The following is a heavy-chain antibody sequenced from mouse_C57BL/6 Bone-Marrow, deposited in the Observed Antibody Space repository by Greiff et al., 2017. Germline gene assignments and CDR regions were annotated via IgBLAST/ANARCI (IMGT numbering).Heavy chain of an antibody. V-gene: IGHV1-5*01. CDR1: GYTFTSYW. Sequence: VQLQQSGTVLARPGASVKMSCKTSGYTFTSYWMHWVKQRPGQGLEWIGAIYPGNSDTSYNQKFKGRAKLTAVTSASTAYMELSSLTNEDSAVYYCTKGTTVVAKGFDYWGQGTTLTVSS. CDR2: IYPGNSDT. CDR3: TKGTTVVAKGFDY. J-gene: IGHJ2*01. D-gene: IGHD1-1*01.